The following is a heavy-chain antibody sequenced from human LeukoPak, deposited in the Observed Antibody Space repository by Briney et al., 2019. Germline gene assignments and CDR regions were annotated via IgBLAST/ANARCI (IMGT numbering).Heavy chain of an antibody. J-gene: IGHJ5*02. CDR2: IIPICGAT. CDR3: ARDGYGSGSRFDP. V-gene: IGHV1-69*05. D-gene: IGHD3-10*01. Sequence: SVKVSCKASGYTFTSYAINWVRQAPGQGLEWMGWIIPICGATNYAQKFQGRVTITRDKSMSTAYMELSRLRSEDTAVYYCARDGYGSGSRFDPWGQGTLVTVSS. CDR1: GYTFTSYA.